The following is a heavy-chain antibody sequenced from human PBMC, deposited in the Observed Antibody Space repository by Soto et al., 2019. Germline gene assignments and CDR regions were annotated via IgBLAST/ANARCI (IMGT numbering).Heavy chain of an antibody. J-gene: IGHJ5*02. CDR2: IFYLGSS. CDR1: GDSIISSDFY. D-gene: IGHD3-3*02. Sequence: SETLSLTCTVSGDSIISSDFYWGWVRQPPGKGLEWIGSIFYLGSSYYNPSLKSRVTMSVDTSKNQFSLRLRSVTAADTALYFCARRSLALRKNNWFDPWGQGIMVTVS. V-gene: IGHV4-39*01. CDR3: ARRSLALRKNNWFDP.